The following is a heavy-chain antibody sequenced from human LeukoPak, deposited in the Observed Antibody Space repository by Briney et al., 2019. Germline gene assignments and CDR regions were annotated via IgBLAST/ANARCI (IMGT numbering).Heavy chain of an antibody. Sequence: SETLSLTCTVSGGSISSGTYYWSWIRQPAGKGLEWIGRISNSGSTNYNRGSTNYNPSLESRVTISLSTSKNQVSLKVSSVTAADTAVYYCARDKYGSGWYTGYMDVWGKGTSVSISS. J-gene: IGHJ6*03. CDR3: ARDKYGSGWYTGYMDV. CDR2: ISNSGSTNYNRGST. V-gene: IGHV4-61*02. D-gene: IGHD6-19*01. CDR1: GGSISSGTYY.